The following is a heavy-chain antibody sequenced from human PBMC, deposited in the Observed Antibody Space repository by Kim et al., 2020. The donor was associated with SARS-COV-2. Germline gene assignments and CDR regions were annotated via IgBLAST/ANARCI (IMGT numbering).Heavy chain of an antibody. J-gene: IGHJ5*02. CDR3: ARGSKWFDP. V-gene: IGHV4-39*01. Sequence: GSTYSNPSLKSRVTISVDTSKNQFSLKLSDVTAADTAVYYCARGSKWFDPWGQGTLVTVSS. CDR2: GST.